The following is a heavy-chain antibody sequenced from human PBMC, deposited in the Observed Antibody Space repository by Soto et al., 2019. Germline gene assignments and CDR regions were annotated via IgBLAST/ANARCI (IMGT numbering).Heavy chain of an antibody. J-gene: IGHJ5*02. CDR3: ARGRENIVVVVAATMYNWFDP. CDR2: INHSGST. CDR1: GGSFSGYY. Sequence: SEPLSLTCAVYGGSFSGYYWSWIRQPPGKGLEWIGEINHSGSTNYNPSLKSRVTISVDTSKNQFSLKLSSVTAADTAVYYCARGRENIVVVVAATMYNWFDPWGQGTLVTVSS. D-gene: IGHD2-15*01. V-gene: IGHV4-34*01.